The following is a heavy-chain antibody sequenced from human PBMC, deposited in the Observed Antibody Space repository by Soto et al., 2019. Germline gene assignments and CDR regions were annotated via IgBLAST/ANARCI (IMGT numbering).Heavy chain of an antibody. Sequence: GASVKVSCKPFGYTFTSYGIGWARQAPGQGLEWMGWINTYNGNTNYAQNLQGRVTLTTDTSTSTAYMELRSLRSNDTAIYYCAMVDVYVTPSPQDVWGQGTTVTVSS. J-gene: IGHJ6*02. D-gene: IGHD3-16*01. CDR3: AMVDVYVTPSPQDV. CDR2: INTYNGNT. V-gene: IGHV1-18*01. CDR1: GYTFTSYG.